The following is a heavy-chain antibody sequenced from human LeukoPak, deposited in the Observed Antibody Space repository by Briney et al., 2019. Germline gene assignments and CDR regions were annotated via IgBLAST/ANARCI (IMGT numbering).Heavy chain of an antibody. CDR1: GGSFSGHY. Sequence: PSETLSLTCAVYGGSFSGHYRTWIRQAPGKGLGWIGESTHTGSTNYNPSLKSRVTISVDTSKNQFSLKLTSVSAADTAVYHCARGRTGAAALDFWGPGTLVTVSS. V-gene: IGHV4-34*01. CDR3: ARGRTGAAALDF. CDR2: STHTGST. D-gene: IGHD2-2*01. J-gene: IGHJ4*02.